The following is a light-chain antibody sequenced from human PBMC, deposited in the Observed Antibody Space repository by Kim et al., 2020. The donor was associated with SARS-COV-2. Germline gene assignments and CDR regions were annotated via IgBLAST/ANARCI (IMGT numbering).Light chain of an antibody. J-gene: IGLJ2*01. CDR3: QSYDTDNQGI. V-gene: IGLV6-57*03. CDR2: EDN. Sequence: TVTLSCTRSSGSIASNFVQCYQKRPGLAPTNVIYEDNLRPSGVPDRFSGSIDSSTNSASLTISGLKTEDEADYSCQSYDTDNQGIFGGGTQLTVL. CDR1: SGSIASNF.